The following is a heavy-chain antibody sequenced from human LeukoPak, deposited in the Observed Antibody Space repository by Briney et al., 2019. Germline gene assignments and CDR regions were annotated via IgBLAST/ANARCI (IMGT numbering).Heavy chain of an antibody. CDR2: ISKTGSIV. CDR1: GFTFSSYS. V-gene: IGHV3-48*04. J-gene: IGHJ4*02. D-gene: IGHD5-18*01. Sequence: GGSLRLSCAASGFTFSSYSMNWVRQAPGKGLEWVSYISKTGSIVDYADSVKGRFTISRDNAKNLMYLQMNSLRAEDTAVYYCSRLRGYSYGYADYWGQGTLVAVSS. CDR3: SRLRGYSYGYADY.